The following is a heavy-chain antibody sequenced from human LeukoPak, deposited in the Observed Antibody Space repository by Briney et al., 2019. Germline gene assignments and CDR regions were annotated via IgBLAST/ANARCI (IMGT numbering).Heavy chain of an antibody. D-gene: IGHD3-10*01. CDR1: GGSMSSGRHY. CDR2: IYTSGST. V-gene: IGHV4-61*02. Sequence: KTSQTLSLTCTVSGGSMSSGRHYWSWIRQPAGKGLEWIGRIYTSGSTNYNPSLKSRLTISVDTSKNQFSLKLSSVTAADPAVYYCARGRGLSPPFFTYGGRETRVTVPS. CDR3: ARGRGLSPPFFTY. J-gene: IGHJ4*02.